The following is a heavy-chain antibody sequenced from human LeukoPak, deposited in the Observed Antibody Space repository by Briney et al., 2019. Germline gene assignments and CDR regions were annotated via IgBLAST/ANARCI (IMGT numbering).Heavy chain of an antibody. CDR2: ISGSGGST. CDR1: GFTFSNAC. D-gene: IGHD5-12*01. CDR3: AKTSGYDSLRYYFDY. V-gene: IGHV3-23*01. J-gene: IGHJ4*02. Sequence: GGSLRLSCAASGFTFSNACMSWVRQAPGKGLEWVSAISGSGGSTYYADSVKGRFTISRDNSKNTLYLQMNSLRAEDTAVYYCAKTSGYDSLRYYFDYWGQGTLVTVSS.